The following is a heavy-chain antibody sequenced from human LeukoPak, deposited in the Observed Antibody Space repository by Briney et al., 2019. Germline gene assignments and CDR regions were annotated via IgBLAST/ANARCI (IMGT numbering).Heavy chain of an antibody. V-gene: IGHV4-59*01. D-gene: IGHD3-22*01. CDR3: ARGADSSGYYSIFYFDY. Sequence: PSETLSLTCTVSGGSISSYYWNWIRQPPGKGLEWIGYIYYSGSTNYNPSLKSRVTISVDTSKNQFSLKLSSVTAADKAVYYCARGADSSGYYSIFYFDYWGQGTLVTVSS. J-gene: IGHJ4*02. CDR2: IYYSGST. CDR1: GGSISSYY.